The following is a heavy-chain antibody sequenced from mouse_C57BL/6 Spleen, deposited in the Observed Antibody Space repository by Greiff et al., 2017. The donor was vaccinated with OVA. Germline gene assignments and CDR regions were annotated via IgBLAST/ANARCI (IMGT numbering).Heavy chain of an antibody. CDR2: ISSGSSTI. J-gene: IGHJ2*01. CDR3: ALTVVAFDD. Sequence: EVMLVESGGGLVKPGGSLKLSCAASGFTFSDYGMHWVRQAPEKGLEWVAYISSGSSTIYYADTVKGRFTLSRDNAKNTLFLQMTSRRSEDTAMYYCALTVVAFDDWGQGTTRTVSS. V-gene: IGHV5-17*01. CDR1: GFTFSDYG. D-gene: IGHD1-1*01.